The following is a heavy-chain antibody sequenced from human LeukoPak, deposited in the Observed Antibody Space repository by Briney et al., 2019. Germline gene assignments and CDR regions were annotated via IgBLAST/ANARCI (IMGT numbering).Heavy chain of an antibody. Sequence: PGGSLRLSCAASGFTFSSYTIHWVRQPPGKGLEWVAVISFDGSNKYYAGSVKGRFTISRDNSKNTLYLQMNSLRAEDTAVYYCAREELGSSLGFDPWGQGTLVTVSS. J-gene: IGHJ5*02. CDR2: ISFDGSNK. D-gene: IGHD3-16*01. CDR3: AREELGSSLGFDP. CDR1: GFTFSSYT. V-gene: IGHV3-30-3*01.